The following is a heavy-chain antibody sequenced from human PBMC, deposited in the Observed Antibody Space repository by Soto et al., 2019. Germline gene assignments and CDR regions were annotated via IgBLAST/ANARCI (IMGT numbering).Heavy chain of an antibody. Sequence: LRLACAASGFTFNTYPMRWVRQAPGKGLEWVSTISGSDGSTYYADSVKGRFTISRDNSKNTLYLQMNSLRAEDTAVYYCARRGNYYYYYMDVWGKGTTVTVSS. CDR1: GFTFNTYP. J-gene: IGHJ6*03. V-gene: IGHV3-23*01. CDR3: ARRGNYYYYYMDV. CDR2: ISGSDGST.